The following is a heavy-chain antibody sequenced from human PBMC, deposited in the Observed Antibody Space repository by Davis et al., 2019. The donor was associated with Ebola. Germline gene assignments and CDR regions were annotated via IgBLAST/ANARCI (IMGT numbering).Heavy chain of an antibody. V-gene: IGHV1-69*10. CDR2: IIPILGIA. CDR3: ARGLGYCSSTSCYGAFDI. Sequence: SVKVSCKASGYTFTGYYMHWVRQAPGQGLEWMGGIIPILGIANYAQKFQGRVTITADKSTSTAYMELSSLRSEDTAVYYCARGLGYCSSTSCYGAFDIWGQGTMVTVSS. D-gene: IGHD2-2*01. CDR1: GYTFTGYY. J-gene: IGHJ3*02.